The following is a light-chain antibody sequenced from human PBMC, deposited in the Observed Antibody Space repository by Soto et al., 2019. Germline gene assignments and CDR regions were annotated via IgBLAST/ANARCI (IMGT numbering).Light chain of an antibody. J-gene: IGKJ1*01. Sequence: EIVMTQSPDTLYVSPGERASLSCRASQTVGNDLAWYQQKPGQAPRLLIYGASTRATGFPSRFSGAGSGTEFTLTISNLQSEDFAVYYCQQYNKWPGTFGQGTKVDI. CDR2: GAS. CDR1: QTVGND. CDR3: QQYNKWPGT. V-gene: IGKV3-15*01.